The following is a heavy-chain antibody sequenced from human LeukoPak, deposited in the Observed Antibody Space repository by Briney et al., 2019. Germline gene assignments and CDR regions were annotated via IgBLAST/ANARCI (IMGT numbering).Heavy chain of an antibody. CDR1: AFTFSNYN. CDR2: ITSSGSYI. D-gene: IGHD3-10*01. V-gene: IGHV3-21*01. Sequence: GGSLRLSCAASAFTFSNYNMNWVRQAPGKGLEWVSSITSSGSYIYYADSVKGRFTISRDNAKNSLYLQLNSLRAEDTAVYYCARDRGNWFDPWGQGTLVTVSS. CDR3: ARDRGNWFDP. J-gene: IGHJ5*02.